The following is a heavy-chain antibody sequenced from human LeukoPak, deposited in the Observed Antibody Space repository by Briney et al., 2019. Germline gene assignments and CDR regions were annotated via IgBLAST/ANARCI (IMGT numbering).Heavy chain of an antibody. Sequence: GGSLRLSCAASGFTFSSYAMSWVRQSPGKGLEWVSAISSSGGSTYYADSVKGRFTISRDNAKNSLYLQMNSLRAEDTAVYYCARDRGNEGHSDYWGQGTLVTVSS. J-gene: IGHJ4*02. CDR1: GFTFSSYA. CDR3: ARDRGNEGHSDY. V-gene: IGHV3-23*01. D-gene: IGHD1-1*01. CDR2: ISSSGGST.